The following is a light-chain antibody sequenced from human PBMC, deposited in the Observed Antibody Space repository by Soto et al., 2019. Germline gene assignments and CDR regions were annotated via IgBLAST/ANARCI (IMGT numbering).Light chain of an antibody. CDR2: GAS. CDR1: QSVSSSY. J-gene: IGKJ2*01. Sequence: EIVLTQTPGTLSLSPGERATLSCRASQSVSSSYLAWYQQKPGQAPRLLIYGASSRATGMPDRFSGSGSGTDFTLTISRLEPDDFAVYYCQQYGSSPRYTFGQGTKLEIK. CDR3: QQYGSSPRYT. V-gene: IGKV3-20*01.